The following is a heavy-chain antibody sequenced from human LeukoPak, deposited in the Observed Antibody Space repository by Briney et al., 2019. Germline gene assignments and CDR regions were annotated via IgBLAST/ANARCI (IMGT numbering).Heavy chain of an antibody. J-gene: IGHJ4*02. Sequence: SETLSLTCTVSGGSISSSSYYWGWIRQPPGKGLEWIGSIYYTGSSYSNPSLKGRVTISVDTSKNQFSLKLSSVTAADTAVYYCARSWWEWLPRHFDYWGQGALVTVSS. D-gene: IGHD6-19*01. CDR2: IYYTGSS. CDR1: GGSISSSSYY. V-gene: IGHV4-39*07. CDR3: ARSWWEWLPRHFDY.